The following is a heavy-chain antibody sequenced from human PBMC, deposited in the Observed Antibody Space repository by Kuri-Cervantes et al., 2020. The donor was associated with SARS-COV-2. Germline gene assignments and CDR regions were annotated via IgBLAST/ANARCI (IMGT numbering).Heavy chain of an antibody. Sequence: GGSLRLSCAASGFTFSSYAMHWVRQAPGKGLEWVAVISYDGSNKYYADSVKGRFTISRDNSKNTLYLQMNSLRAEDTAVYYCAREGHGSGSYYYYYMDVWGKGTTVTVSS. CDR2: ISYDGSNK. J-gene: IGHJ6*03. CDR3: AREGHGSGSYYYYYMDV. V-gene: IGHV3-30-3*01. D-gene: IGHD3-10*01. CDR1: GFTFSSYA.